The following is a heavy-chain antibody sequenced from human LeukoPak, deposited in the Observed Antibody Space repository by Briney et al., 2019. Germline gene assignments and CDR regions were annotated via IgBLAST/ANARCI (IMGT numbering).Heavy chain of an antibody. V-gene: IGHV4-59*08. CDR1: SGSISSYY. D-gene: IGHD3-10*01. J-gene: IGHJ4*02. Sequence: ASETLSLTCPVSSGSISSYYWSWIRQPPGKGLEWIGYVYYSGSTNYNPSLKSRVTISVDTSKNQFSLKLSSVTAADTAVYYCARHEKLGQFDYWGQGTLVTVSS. CDR2: VYYSGST. CDR3: ARHEKLGQFDY.